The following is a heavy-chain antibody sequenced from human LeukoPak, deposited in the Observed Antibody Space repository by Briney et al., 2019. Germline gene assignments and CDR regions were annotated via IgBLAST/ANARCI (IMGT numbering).Heavy chain of an antibody. CDR1: GYTFTSYG. CDR3: AREGYYYDSSGQYFQH. Sequence: SVKVSCKASGYTFTSYGISWVRQAPGQGLEWMGGIIPIFGTANYAQKFQGRVTITTDESTSTAYMELSSLRSEDTAVYYCAREGYYYDSSGQYFQHWGQGTLVTVSS. CDR2: IIPIFGTA. J-gene: IGHJ1*01. V-gene: IGHV1-69*05. D-gene: IGHD3-22*01.